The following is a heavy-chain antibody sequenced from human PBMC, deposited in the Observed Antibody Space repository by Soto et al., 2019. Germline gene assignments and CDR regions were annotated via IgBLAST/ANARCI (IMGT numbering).Heavy chain of an antibody. CDR1: GVSFCRYA. J-gene: IGHJ5*02. Sequence: WLPPTPACPASGVSFCRYALNWVRQAPGKGLEWVSAISGSGGSTYYADSVKGRFTISRDNSKNTLYLQMNSLRAEDTAVYYCAKAGSSWSVYTWFGPWGQGTLVTVSS. D-gene: IGHD6-13*01. V-gene: IGHV3-23*01. CDR2: ISGSGGST. CDR3: AKAGSSWSVYTWFGP.